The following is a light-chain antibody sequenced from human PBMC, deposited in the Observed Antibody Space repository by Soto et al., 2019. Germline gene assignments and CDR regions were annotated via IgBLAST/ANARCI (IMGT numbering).Light chain of an antibody. V-gene: IGLV2-14*03. CDR3: SSYTSSSTLVV. CDR2: DVS. Sequence: QSALTHPASVSGSPGQSITISCTGTSRDVCGYNYVSWYQQHPGKAPKLMIYDVSNRPSGVSNRFSGSKSGNTASLTISVLQAEDEADYYCSSYTSSSTLVVFGGGTKLTVL. CDR1: SRDVCGYNY. J-gene: IGLJ2*01.